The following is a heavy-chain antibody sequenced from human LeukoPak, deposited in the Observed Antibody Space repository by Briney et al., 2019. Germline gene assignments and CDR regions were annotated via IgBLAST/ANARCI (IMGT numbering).Heavy chain of an antibody. CDR2: IYHSGST. CDR3: ARDRGELWFGELPTGWFDP. Sequence: SETLSLTCAVSGYSISSGYYWGWIRQPPGKGLEWIGSIYHSGSTYYNPSLKSRVTISVDTSKNQFSLKLSSVTAADTAVYYCARDRGELWFGELPTGWFDPWGRGTLVTVSS. V-gene: IGHV4-38-2*02. J-gene: IGHJ2*01. CDR1: GYSISSGYY. D-gene: IGHD3-10*01.